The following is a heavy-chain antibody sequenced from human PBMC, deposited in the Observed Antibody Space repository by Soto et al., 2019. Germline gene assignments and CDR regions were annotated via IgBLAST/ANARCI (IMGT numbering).Heavy chain of an antibody. D-gene: IGHD5-18*01. Sequence: QVQLVQSGAEVKKPGSSVKVSCKASGGTFSSYAISWVRQAPGQGLEWMGGIIPIFGTANYAQKFQGRVTITEDKSTSTAYMELSSLRSEDTAVYYCGREYSYGYGMDVWGQGTTVTVSS. V-gene: IGHV1-69*06. CDR1: GGTFSSYA. J-gene: IGHJ6*02. CDR2: IIPIFGTA. CDR3: GREYSYGYGMDV.